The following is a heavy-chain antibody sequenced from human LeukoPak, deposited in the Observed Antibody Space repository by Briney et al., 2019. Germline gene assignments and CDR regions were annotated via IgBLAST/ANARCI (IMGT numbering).Heavy chain of an antibody. CDR2: IYYSGST. V-gene: IGHV4-61*08. CDR3: ARPSRSGWYYFDY. CDR1: GGSISSGGYS. Sequence: SETLSLTCAVSGGSISSGGYSWSWIRQPPGKGLEWIGYIYYSGSTNYNPSLKSRVTISVDTSKNQFSLKLSSVTAADTAVYYCARPSRSGWYYFDYWGQGTLVTVSS. J-gene: IGHJ4*02. D-gene: IGHD6-19*01.